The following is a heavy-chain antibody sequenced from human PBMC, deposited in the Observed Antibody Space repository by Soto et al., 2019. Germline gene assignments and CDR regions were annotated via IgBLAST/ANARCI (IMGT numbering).Heavy chain of an antibody. V-gene: IGHV3-23*04. J-gene: IGHJ4*02. Sequence: EVQLVESEGGLVQPGGSLRLSCEASGFIFTTSDMSWVRQAPGKGLEWISSITITGDTTHYADSVKGRFTISRDNSRNTGYVQKNSLRDDDTAVYDFAKGGGGDHGYWGQGTLVAVSS. CDR1: GFIFTTSD. D-gene: IGHD2-21*02. CDR3: AKGGGGDHGY. CDR2: ITITGDTT.